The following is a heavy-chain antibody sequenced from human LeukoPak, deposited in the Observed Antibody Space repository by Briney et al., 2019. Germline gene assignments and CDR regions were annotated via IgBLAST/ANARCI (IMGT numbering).Heavy chain of an antibody. V-gene: IGHV4-59*08. D-gene: IGHD1-1*01. J-gene: IGHJ5*02. CDR2: IYYSGST. CDR3: ARRGNWNDVSWFDP. Sequence: PSETLSLTCTVSGGSISNYYWSWIRQPPGKGLEWIGYIYYSGSTNYNPSLKSRVTISVDTSKNQFSLKLSSVTAADTAVYYCARRGNWNDVSWFDPWGQGTLVTVSS. CDR1: GGSISNYY.